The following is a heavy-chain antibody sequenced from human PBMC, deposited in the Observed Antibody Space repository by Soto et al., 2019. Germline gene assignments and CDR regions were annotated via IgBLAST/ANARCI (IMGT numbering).Heavy chain of an antibody. CDR2: IKSKTNGGTT. Sequence: EVQLVESGGGLVKAGGSLRVSCAASGFTFSNAWMSWVRQAPGKGLEWVGRIKSKTNGGTTDYAAPVKGRFTISRDDSNNTLYLQMNSLKTEDTAVYYCATDDPINRYWGQGTLVTVSS. CDR3: ATDDPINRY. J-gene: IGHJ4*02. V-gene: IGHV3-15*01. CDR1: GFTFSNAW.